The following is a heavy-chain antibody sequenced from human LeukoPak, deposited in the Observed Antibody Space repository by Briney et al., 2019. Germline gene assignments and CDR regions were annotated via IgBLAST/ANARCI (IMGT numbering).Heavy chain of an antibody. CDR2: ISDSGRSS. CDR1: GFTFSDYA. V-gene: IGHV3-23*01. CDR3: ARHDSFIPF. J-gene: IGHJ4*02. Sequence: GGSLTLSCVAYGFTFSDYAMSWVRQAPGQGLEWVSGISDSGRSSYYTDSVKGRCTISRDNSKNTASLQINNLRTEDTAVYFCARHDSFIPFWGQGTLVTVTS. D-gene: IGHD3-16*02.